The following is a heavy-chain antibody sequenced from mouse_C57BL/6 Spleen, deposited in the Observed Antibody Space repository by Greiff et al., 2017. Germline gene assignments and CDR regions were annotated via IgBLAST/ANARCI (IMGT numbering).Heavy chain of an antibody. D-gene: IGHD2-1*01. CDR2: IYPGDGDT. V-gene: IGHV1-82*01. CDR1: GYAFSSSW. Sequence: QVQLQQSGPELVKPGASVKISCKASGYAFSSSWMNWVKQRPGKGLEWIGRIYPGDGDTNSNGKFKGKATLTADKSSSTAYMQLSSLTSEDSAVYFCAKEIYYGNLYAMDDWGQGTSVTVSS. CDR3: AKEIYYGNLYAMDD. J-gene: IGHJ4*01.